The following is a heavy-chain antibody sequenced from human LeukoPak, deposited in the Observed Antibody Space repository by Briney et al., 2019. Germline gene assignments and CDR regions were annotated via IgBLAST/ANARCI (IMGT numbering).Heavy chain of an antibody. CDR1: GFTFDNYA. CDR2: ISWNSGTI. J-gene: IGHJ1*01. D-gene: IGHD6-19*01. CDR3: ARAYKDRSLAGKKEFFQH. Sequence: GRSLRLSCAASGFTFDNYAMNWVQQVPGKGLEWISLISWNSGTIGYAGSVKGRFTISRDNANNFLYLQMNSLRAEDTALYYCARAYKDRSLAGKKEFFQHWGQGTLVTVSS. V-gene: IGHV3-9*01.